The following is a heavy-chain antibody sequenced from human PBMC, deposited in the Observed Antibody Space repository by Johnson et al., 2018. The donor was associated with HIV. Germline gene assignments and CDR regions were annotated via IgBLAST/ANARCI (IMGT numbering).Heavy chain of an antibody. D-gene: IGHD5-24*01. J-gene: IGHJ3*02. CDR1: GFSVSNYY. Sequence: VQLVESGGNLVQPGGSLRLSCAASGFSVSNYYMSWVRQAPGKGLEWVSVLFSDGTTYYADSVKGRFTISRDNSKNTLFLQMNSLRAEDTAVFYCARACRDGYTWDVYDIWGQGTMVSVSS. CDR2: LFSDGTT. CDR3: ARACRDGYTWDVYDI. V-gene: IGHV3-66*01.